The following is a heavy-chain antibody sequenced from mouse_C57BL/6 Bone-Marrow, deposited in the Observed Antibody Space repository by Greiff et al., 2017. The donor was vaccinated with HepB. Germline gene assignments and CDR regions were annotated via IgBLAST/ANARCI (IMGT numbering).Heavy chain of an antibody. CDR2: INPYNGGT. V-gene: IGHV1-19*01. CDR1: GYTFTDYY. Sequence: VQLKESGPVLVKPGASVKMSCKASGYTFTDYYMNWVKQSHGKSLEWIGVINPYNGGTSYNQKFKGKATLTVDKSSSTAYMELNSLTSEDSAVYYCARSDDYDRAWFAYWGQGTLVTVSA. CDR3: ARSDDYDRAWFAY. J-gene: IGHJ3*01. D-gene: IGHD2-4*01.